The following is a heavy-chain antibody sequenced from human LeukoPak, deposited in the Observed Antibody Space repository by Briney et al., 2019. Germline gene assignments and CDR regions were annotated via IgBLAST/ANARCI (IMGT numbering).Heavy chain of an antibody. V-gene: IGHV4-38-2*02. CDR3: ARERAGAVDY. J-gene: IGHJ4*02. CDR1: GYSITSDYY. CDR2: IYHSGST. D-gene: IGHD1-26*01. Sequence: SETLSLTCAVSGYSITSDYYWGWIRQPPGKGLEWIGTIYHSGSTFYSPSLKSRLTISVDTSKNQFSLNLNSVTAAGTAVYYCARERAGAVDYWGQGTLVTVSS.